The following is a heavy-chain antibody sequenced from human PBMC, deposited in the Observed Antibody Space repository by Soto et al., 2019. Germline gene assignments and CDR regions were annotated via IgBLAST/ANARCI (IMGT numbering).Heavy chain of an antibody. J-gene: IGHJ4*02. D-gene: IGHD4-4*01. CDR1: GFTFSNAW. CDR2: IKSKTDGGTT. Sequence: GGSLRLSCAASGFTFSNAWMSWVRQAPGKGLEWVGRIKSKTDGGTTDYAAPVKGRFTISRDDSKNTLYLQMNSLRAEDTAVYYCAKDSSVTENLYYFDYWGQGTLVTVSS. V-gene: IGHV3-15*01. CDR3: AKDSSVTENLYYFDY.